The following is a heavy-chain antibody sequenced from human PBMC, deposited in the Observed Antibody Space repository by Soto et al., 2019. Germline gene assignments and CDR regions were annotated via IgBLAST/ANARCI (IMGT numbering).Heavy chain of an antibody. D-gene: IGHD3-10*01. CDR3: ARDQSRGSGSYSRYYYYYGMDV. J-gene: IGHJ6*02. V-gene: IGHV4-31*03. CDR2: IYYSGST. Sequence: SETLSLTCTVSGGSISSGGYYWSWIRHHPGKGLEWIGYIYYSGSTYYNPSLKSRVTISVDTSKNQFSLKLSSVTAADTAVYYCARDQSRGSGSYSRYYYYYGMDVWGQGTTVTVSS. CDR1: GGSISSGGYY.